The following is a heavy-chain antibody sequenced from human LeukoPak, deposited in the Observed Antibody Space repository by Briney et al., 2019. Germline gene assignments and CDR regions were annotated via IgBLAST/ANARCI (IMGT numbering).Heavy chain of an antibody. CDR3: ARDPMYNIRWWSGFDY. Sequence: SQTLSLTCAISGDIISSNSAAWNWIRQSPSRGLEWLGRTYYRSEWYNDYAVSLKSRITINPDTSKNQFSLQLNSVTPEDTAVYYCARDPMYNIRWWSGFDYWGQGTLVTVSS. CDR2: TYYRSEWYN. D-gene: IGHD6-13*01. J-gene: IGHJ4*02. CDR1: GDIISSNSAA. V-gene: IGHV6-1*01.